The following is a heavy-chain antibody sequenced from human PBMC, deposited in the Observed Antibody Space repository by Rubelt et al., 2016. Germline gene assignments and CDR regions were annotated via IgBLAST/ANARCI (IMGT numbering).Heavy chain of an antibody. CDR2: IDYSGST. CDR3: ARDPRAGTTSFDY. Sequence: QRQLQESRPGLVKPSETLSLTCPVPGGSLSSRSYYWGWIRQPPGKGLEWIGSIDYSGSTYYNPSLKSRVTISVDTSKNQFSLKLSSVTAADTAVYYCARDPRAGTTSFDYWGQGTLVTVSS. D-gene: IGHD1-7*01. V-gene: IGHV4-39*07. J-gene: IGHJ4*02. CDR1: GGSLSSRSYY.